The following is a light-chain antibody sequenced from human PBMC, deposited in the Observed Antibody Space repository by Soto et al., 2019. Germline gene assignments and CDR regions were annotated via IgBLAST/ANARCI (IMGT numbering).Light chain of an antibody. V-gene: IGKV1-5*01. CDR2: AAS. CDR3: QQYNSYSII. Sequence: DIQMTQSPSTLSASVGDRVTITCRASQSVSGWLAWYQQKPGKAPKLLIYAASTLETGVPSRFSGSGSGTEFTLTISSLQPDDFATYYRQQYNSYSIIFGQGTRLEIK. CDR1: QSVSGW. J-gene: IGKJ5*01.